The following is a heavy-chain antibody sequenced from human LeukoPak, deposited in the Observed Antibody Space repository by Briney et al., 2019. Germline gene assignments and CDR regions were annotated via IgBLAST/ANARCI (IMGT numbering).Heavy chain of an antibody. V-gene: IGHV4-59*01. J-gene: IGHJ6*04. Sequence: SETLSLTCTVSGDSISGYYWSWIRQPPGKGLEWIGYIFTTGNTNYNPSLKSRVTISVDTSKNQVSLKLSSVIAADTAVYYCARNFPGRTEDVWGKGTTVTVSS. CDR2: IFTTGNT. CDR1: GDSISGYY. CDR3: ARNFPGRTEDV.